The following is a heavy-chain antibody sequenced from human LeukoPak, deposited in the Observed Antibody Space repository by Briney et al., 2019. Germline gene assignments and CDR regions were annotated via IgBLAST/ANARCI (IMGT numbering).Heavy chain of an antibody. D-gene: IGHD3-9*01. J-gene: IGHJ3*02. CDR1: GGSISSYY. V-gene: IGHV4-59*01. CDR3: AREYYDMSNAFDI. Sequence: SETLSLTCTVSGGSISSYYWSWIRQPPGKGLEWIGYIYYSGSTNYNPSLKSRVTISVDTSKNQFSPKLSSVTAADTAVYYCAREYYDMSNAFDIWGQGTMVTVSS. CDR2: IYYSGST.